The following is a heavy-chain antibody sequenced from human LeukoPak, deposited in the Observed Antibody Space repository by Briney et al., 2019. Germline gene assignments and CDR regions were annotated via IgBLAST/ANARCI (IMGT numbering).Heavy chain of an antibody. V-gene: IGHV5-51*01. CDR1: GYSFTSYW. Sequence: GESLKISCKGSGYSFTSYWIGWVRQMPGKGLEWMGIIYPGDSDTRYSPSFQGQVTISADKSISTAYLQWSSLKASDTAMYYCARRLSSSSPKTYYYYYGMDVCGQGTTVTVSS. J-gene: IGHJ6*02. CDR3: ARRLSSSSPKTYYYYYGMDV. CDR2: IYPGDSDT. D-gene: IGHD6-6*01.